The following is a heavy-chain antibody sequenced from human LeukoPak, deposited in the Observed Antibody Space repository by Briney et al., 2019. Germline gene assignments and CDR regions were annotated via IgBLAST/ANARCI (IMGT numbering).Heavy chain of an antibody. Sequence: SETLSLTCTVSDDSITMYYWTWIRQPPGKGLEWIGYVDHTGCTKFNPSLNGRVSISRDTSKNFFSLRLRSVTAADTAVYFCARGRVSSSTWYSTYYYFFYMDFWGKGTTVNVSS. V-gene: IGHV4-59*01. J-gene: IGHJ6*03. CDR2: VDHTGCT. CDR3: ARGRVSSSTWYSTYYYFFYMDF. CDR1: DDSITMYY. D-gene: IGHD4-11*01.